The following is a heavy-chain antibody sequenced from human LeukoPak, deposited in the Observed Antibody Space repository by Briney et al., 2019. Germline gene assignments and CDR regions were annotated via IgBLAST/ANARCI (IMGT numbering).Heavy chain of an antibody. CDR3: ARDQPVVTPLGY. J-gene: IGHJ4*02. CDR1: GFTVSNNF. V-gene: IGHV3-53*01. D-gene: IGHD4-23*01. Sequence: TGGSLRLSCAASGFTVSNNFMSWVRQAPGKGLELVSLIYRGGTTKYADSVRGRFTISRDNSKNTLYLQMNSLRAEDTAVYYCARDQPVVTPLGYWGQGTLVTVSS. CDR2: IYRGGTT.